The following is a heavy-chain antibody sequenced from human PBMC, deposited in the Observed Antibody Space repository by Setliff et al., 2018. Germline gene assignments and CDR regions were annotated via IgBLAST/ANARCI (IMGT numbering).Heavy chain of an antibody. CDR1: GGSISSSNW. CDR2: VNHSGST. CDR3: TVYNTGSSKDHY. Sequence: SETLSLTCAVSGGSISSSNWWSWIRQPPGKGLEWIGEVNHSGSTNYNPSLKSRVTISVDTSKNQFSLKLSSVTAADTALYYCTVYNTGSSKDHYWGQGTPVTVSS. V-gene: IGHV4-4*02. D-gene: IGHD2-8*02. J-gene: IGHJ4*02.